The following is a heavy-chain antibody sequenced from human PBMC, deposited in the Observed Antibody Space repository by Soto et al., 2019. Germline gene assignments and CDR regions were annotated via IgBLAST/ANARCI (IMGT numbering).Heavy chain of an antibody. V-gene: IGHV1-69*13. CDR3: ARAILKWRKGSIDY. CDR1: GGTFSSYA. Sequence: ASVKVSCKASGGTFSSYAISWVRQAPGQGLEWMGGIIPIFGTANYAQKFQGRVTITADESTSTAYMELSSLRSEDTAVYYCARAILKWRKGSIDYWGQGTLVTVSS. J-gene: IGHJ4*02. D-gene: IGHD2-8*01. CDR2: IIPIFGTA.